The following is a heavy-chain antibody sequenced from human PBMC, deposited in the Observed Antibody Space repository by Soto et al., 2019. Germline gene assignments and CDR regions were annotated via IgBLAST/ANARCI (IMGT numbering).Heavy chain of an antibody. CDR3: TTDRGSWSRYRSSWCYFDY. CDR2: IKSKTDGETE. CDR1: GFSFKDGW. D-gene: IGHD6-13*01. V-gene: IGHV3-15*01. Sequence: GGSLRLSCAASGFSFKDGWMSWVRQAPEKGLEWVGQIKSKTDGETEDYAAPVKGRFTISRDDSTNTLYLQMNSLKTEDTAMYFCTTDRGSWSRYRSSWCYFDYWGQGA. J-gene: IGHJ4*02.